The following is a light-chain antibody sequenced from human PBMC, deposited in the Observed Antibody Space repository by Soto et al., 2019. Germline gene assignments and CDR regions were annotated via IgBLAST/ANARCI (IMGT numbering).Light chain of an antibody. Sequence: DIVMTQSPDSLAVSLGERATINCKSSQSVLYSSNNKNYLAWYQKKAGQPPKLLIYWASTRESGVPDRFSGSGSGTDFTLTISSLQAEDVAVYHCQQYYSTPPYTFGQGTKLEIK. J-gene: IGKJ2*01. CDR2: WAS. V-gene: IGKV4-1*01. CDR1: QSVLYSSNNKNY. CDR3: QQYYSTPPYT.